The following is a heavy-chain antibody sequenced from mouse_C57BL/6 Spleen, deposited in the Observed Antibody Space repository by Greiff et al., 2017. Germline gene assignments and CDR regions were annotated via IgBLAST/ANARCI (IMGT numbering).Heavy chain of an antibody. CDR1: GYTFTDYE. CDR2: IDPETGGT. Sequence: VQVVESGAELVRPGASVTLSCKASGYTFTDYEMHWVKQTPVHGLEWIGAIDPETGGTAYNQKFKGKAILTADKSSSTAYMELRSLTSEDSAVYYCTDYYGSSYGFDYWGQGTTLTVSS. CDR3: TDYYGSSYGFDY. V-gene: IGHV1-15*01. J-gene: IGHJ2*01. D-gene: IGHD1-1*01.